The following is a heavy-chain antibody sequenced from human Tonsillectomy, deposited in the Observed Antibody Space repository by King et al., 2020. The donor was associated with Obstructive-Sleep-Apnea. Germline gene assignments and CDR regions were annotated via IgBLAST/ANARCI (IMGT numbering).Heavy chain of an antibody. D-gene: IGHD4-17*01. CDR2: INTNTGDP. CDR1: GYTFTDYA. J-gene: IGHJ5*02. Sequence: QLVQSGAELKKPGASVKVSCKASGYTFTDYAINWVRQAPGQGLEWMGWINTNTGDPTYAQGFTGRFVFSLDTSVSTAYLQISSLRADDTAVYYCARDWTVTPLPWGQGTLVTVSS. V-gene: IGHV7-4-1*02. CDR3: ARDWTVTPLP.